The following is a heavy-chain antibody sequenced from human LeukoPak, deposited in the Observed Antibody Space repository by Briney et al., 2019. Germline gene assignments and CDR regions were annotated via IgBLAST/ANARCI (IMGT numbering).Heavy chain of an antibody. CDR3: ATAIPATAIPYYFDY. V-gene: IGHV3-11*01. CDR2: INSSGSTI. Sequence: PGGSLRLSCAASGFTFSDYYMSWIRQAPGKGLEWVSYINSSGSTIYYADSVKGRFTISRDNAKNSLYLQMNSLRAEDTAVYYCATAIPATAIPYYFDYWGQGTLVTVSS. D-gene: IGHD2-2*02. CDR1: GFTFSDYY. J-gene: IGHJ4*02.